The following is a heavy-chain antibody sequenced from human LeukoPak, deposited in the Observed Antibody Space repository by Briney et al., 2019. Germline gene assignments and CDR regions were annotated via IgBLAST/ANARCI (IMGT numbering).Heavy chain of an antibody. D-gene: IGHD4-17*01. J-gene: IGHJ4*02. Sequence: SETLSLTCTVSGGSISSYYWSWIRQPPGKGLEWIGYIYYSGSTNYNPSLKSRVTISVDTSKNQFSLKLSSVTAADTAVYYCARYGKIYGDYDNYFDYWGQGTLATVSS. CDR3: ARYGKIYGDYDNYFDY. CDR2: IYYSGST. CDR1: GGSISSYY. V-gene: IGHV4-59*01.